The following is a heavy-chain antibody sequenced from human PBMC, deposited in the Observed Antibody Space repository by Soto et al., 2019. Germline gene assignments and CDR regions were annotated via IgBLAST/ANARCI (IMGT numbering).Heavy chain of an antibody. V-gene: IGHV5-51*01. CDR3: ARRTYESGWRHYFDY. CDR2: IYPGDSNT. D-gene: IGHD6-19*01. Sequence: GESLKISCVGSGYSFTSYWIGWVRQMPGKGLEWMGIIYPGDSNTRYSPSFQGQVTISADKSISTAYLQWSSLKASDTAMYYCARRTYESGWRHYFDYWGQGTLVTVSS. CDR1: GYSFTSYW. J-gene: IGHJ4*02.